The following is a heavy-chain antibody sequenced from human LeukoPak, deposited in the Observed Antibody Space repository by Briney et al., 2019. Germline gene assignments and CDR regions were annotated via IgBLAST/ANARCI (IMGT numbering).Heavy chain of an antibody. J-gene: IGHJ4*02. CDR1: GDSISSGDYY. V-gene: IGHV4-30-2*01. CDR3: TRGAGWLIDY. Sequence: PSETLSLTCEVSGDSISSGDYYWTWIRQPPGKGLEYIGYIHHSGSTYYNPSLRSRVTMSLDTPKNQFSLKLYSLTAADTAVYYCTRGAGWLIDYWGQGILVTVSS. CDR2: IHHSGST. D-gene: IGHD3-16*01.